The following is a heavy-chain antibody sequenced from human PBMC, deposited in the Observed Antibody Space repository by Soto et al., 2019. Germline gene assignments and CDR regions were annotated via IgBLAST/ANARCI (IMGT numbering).Heavy chain of an antibody. CDR2: IKSKTDGGTT. J-gene: IGHJ6*02. CDR3: TTALPYSYYGMDV. V-gene: IGHV3-15*01. Sequence: EVQLVESGGGLVKPGGSLRLSCAASGFTFSNAWMSWVRQAPGKGLEWVGRIKSKTDGGTTDYAAPVKGRFTISRDDSKNTLFLQMNSLKTEDTAVYYCTTALPYSYYGMDVWGQGTTVTFSS. CDR1: GFTFSNAW.